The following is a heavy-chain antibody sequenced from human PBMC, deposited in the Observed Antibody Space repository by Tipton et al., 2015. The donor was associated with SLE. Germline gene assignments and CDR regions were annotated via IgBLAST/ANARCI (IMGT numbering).Heavy chain of an antibody. J-gene: IGHJ4*02. CDR2: IYYSGST. CDR1: GGSFSGYY. V-gene: IGHV4-34*01. D-gene: IGHD4-17*01. CDR3: VYGDWLGLDY. Sequence: TLSLTCAVYGGSFSGYYWSWIRQPPGKGLEWIGYIYYSGSTYYNPSLKSRVTISVDTSKNQFSLKVSSVTAADTAVYYCVYGDWLGLDYWGQGTLVTVSS.